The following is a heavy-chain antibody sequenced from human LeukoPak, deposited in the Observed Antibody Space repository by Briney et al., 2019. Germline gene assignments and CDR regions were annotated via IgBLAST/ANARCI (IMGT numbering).Heavy chain of an antibody. Sequence: SETLSLTCTVSSDSISSYYWTWIRQPPGKGLEWIGYIYYSGSTYYNPSLKSRVTISVDTSKNQFSLKLSSVTAADTAVYYCARDPRDMVRGVIIAAGFDYWGQGTLVTVSS. J-gene: IGHJ4*02. D-gene: IGHD3-10*01. V-gene: IGHV4-59*12. CDR1: SDSISSYY. CDR2: IYYSGST. CDR3: ARDPRDMVRGVIIAAGFDY.